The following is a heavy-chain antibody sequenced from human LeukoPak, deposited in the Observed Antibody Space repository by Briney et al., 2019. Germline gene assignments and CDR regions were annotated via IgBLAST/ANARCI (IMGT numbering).Heavy chain of an antibody. CDR3: AREAETFDY. CDR1: GFSFRSYW. CDR2: IKQDGSDK. J-gene: IGHJ4*02. V-gene: IGHV3-7*03. Sequence: GGSLRLSCVVSGFSFRSYWMTWVRQAPGKGLEWVANIKQDGSDKYYVDSVTGRFTIFRDNAKNSLYLQMNSLRAEDTAVYYCAREAETFDYWGQGALVIVSS.